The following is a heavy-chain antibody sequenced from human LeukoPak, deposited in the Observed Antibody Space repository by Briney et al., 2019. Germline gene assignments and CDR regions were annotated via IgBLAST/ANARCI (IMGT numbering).Heavy chain of an antibody. CDR3: AKELYSIGRDNWFDP. V-gene: IGHV3-11*01. J-gene: IGHJ5*02. Sequence: GGSLRLSCAASGFTFSDYYMSWIRQAPGKGLEWVSYISSSGSTIYYADSVKGRFTISRDNSKNTLYLQMNSLRAEDTAVYYCAKELYSIGRDNWFDPWGQGTLVTVSS. CDR2: ISSSGSTI. D-gene: IGHD4-11*01. CDR1: GFTFSDYY.